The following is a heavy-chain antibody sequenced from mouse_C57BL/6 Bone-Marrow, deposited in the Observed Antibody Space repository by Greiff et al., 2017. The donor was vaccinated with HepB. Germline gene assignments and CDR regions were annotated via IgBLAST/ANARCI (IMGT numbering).Heavy chain of an antibody. CDR1: GYTFTNYW. CDR3: ARLGTWYYDKGEFAY. V-gene: IGHV1-63*01. CDR2: IYPGGGYT. J-gene: IGHJ3*01. Sequence: VQLQQSGAELVRPGTSVKMSCKASGYTFTNYWIGWVKQRPGHGLEWIGDIYPGGGYTNYNEKFKGKATLTADKSSSTAYMQLSSLTSEDSAIYYCARLGTWYYDKGEFAYWGQGTLVTVSA. D-gene: IGHD2-4*01.